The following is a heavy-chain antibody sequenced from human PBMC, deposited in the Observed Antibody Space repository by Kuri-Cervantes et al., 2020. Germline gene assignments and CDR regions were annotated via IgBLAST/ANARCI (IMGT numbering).Heavy chain of an antibody. CDR2: INAGNGNT. Sequence: ASVKVSCKASGYTFTSYAMHWVRQAPGQRLEWMGWINAGNGNTKYSQKFQGRVTITRDKSTSTAYMELSSLRSEDTAVYFCARAIGYYDSGKGKYYYYYMDVWGKGTTVTVSS. CDR3: ARAIGYYDSGKGKYYYYYMDV. D-gene: IGHD3-10*01. V-gene: IGHV1-3*01. CDR1: GYTFTSYA. J-gene: IGHJ6*03.